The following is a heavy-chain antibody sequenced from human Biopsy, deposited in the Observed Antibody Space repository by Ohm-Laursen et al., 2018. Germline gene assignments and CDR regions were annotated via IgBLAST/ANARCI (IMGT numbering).Heavy chain of an antibody. V-gene: IGHV4-39*01. CDR2: IFYSGIT. CDR1: GGSVSSNVAY. Sequence: TLSLTCTVSGGSVSSNVAYWAWIRQPPGKGLESIGSIFYSGITYYNPSLQSRVTMSVDTSKNQFSLNLTYVTAADTAVYYCARHPTGFWFDPWGQGTLVIVSS. CDR3: ARHPTGFWFDP. J-gene: IGHJ5*02.